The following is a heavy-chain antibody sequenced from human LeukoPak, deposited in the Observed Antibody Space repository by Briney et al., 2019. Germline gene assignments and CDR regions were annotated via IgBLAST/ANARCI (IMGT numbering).Heavy chain of an antibody. J-gene: IGHJ4*02. CDR1: GFTFSSYW. CDR3: AKNIGPRELPNGYFDY. D-gene: IGHD1-26*01. V-gene: IGHV3-9*01. Sequence: PGGSLRLSCVASGFTFSSYWMHWVRQAPGKGLEWVSGISWNSGSIGYADSVKGRFTISRDNAKNSLYLQMNSLRAEDTALYYCAKNIGPRELPNGYFDYWGQGTLVTVSS. CDR2: ISWNSGSI.